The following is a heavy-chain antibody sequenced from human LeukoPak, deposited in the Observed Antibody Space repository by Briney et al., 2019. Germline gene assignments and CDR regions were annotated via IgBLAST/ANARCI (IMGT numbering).Heavy chain of an antibody. J-gene: IGHJ3*02. V-gene: IGHV4-61*08. CDR2: IYYSGST. Sequence: SETLSLTCTVSGGSISSGGYYWSWIRQPPGKGLEWIGYIYYSGSTNYNPSLKSRVTISVDTSKNQFSLKLSSVTAADTAVYYCARLAVAGLGAFDIWGQGTMVTVSS. D-gene: IGHD6-19*01. CDR3: ARLAVAGLGAFDI. CDR1: GGSISSGGYY.